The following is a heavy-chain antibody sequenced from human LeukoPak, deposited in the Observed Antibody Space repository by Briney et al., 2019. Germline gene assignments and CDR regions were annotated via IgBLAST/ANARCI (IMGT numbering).Heavy chain of an antibody. CDR2: INPNSGGT. Sequence: GASVKVSCKASGYTFTDFYIHWVRQAPGQGLEWMGWINPNSGGTKYAQKFQARVTMTRDTSISTLYMELSRLKSDDTAIYYCARAPHYSILTGDRLFDYWGQGTLVTVSS. J-gene: IGHJ4*02. D-gene: IGHD3-9*01. V-gene: IGHV1-2*02. CDR1: GYTFTDFY. CDR3: ARAPHYSILTGDRLFDY.